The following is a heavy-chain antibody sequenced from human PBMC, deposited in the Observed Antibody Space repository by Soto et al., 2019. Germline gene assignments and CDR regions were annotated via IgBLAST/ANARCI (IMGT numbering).Heavy chain of an antibody. V-gene: IGHV4-31*03. CDR2: IYYSGST. J-gene: IGHJ4*02. CDR3: ARGASFYYDYIWGSYRPYYFDY. CDR1: GGSISSGGYY. D-gene: IGHD3-16*02. Sequence: QVQLQESGPGLVKPSQTLSLTCTVSGGSISSGGYYWSWIRQHPGKGLEGIGYIYYSGSTYYNPSLKSRVTISVDTSKNQFSLKLSSVTAADTAVYYCARGASFYYDYIWGSYRPYYFDYWGQGTLVTVSS.